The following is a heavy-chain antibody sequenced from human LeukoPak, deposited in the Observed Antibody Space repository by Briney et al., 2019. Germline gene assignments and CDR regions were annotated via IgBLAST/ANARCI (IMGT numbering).Heavy chain of an antibody. CDR3: ARYCGGGSCYSGLDY. V-gene: IGHV3-23*01. CDR1: GFTISNYA. Sequence: PGGSLRLSCAASGFTISNYAMTWVRQAPGKGLEWVSRISGSGDVAYYADSVKGRFTISRDNSRNTLYLQLTNLRAEDTAVYYCARYCGGGSCYSGLDYWGQGTLVTVSS. J-gene: IGHJ4*02. CDR2: ISGSGDVA. D-gene: IGHD2-15*01.